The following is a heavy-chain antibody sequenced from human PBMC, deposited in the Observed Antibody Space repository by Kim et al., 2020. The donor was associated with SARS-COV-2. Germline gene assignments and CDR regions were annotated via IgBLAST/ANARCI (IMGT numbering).Heavy chain of an antibody. Sequence: SETLSLTCTVSGGSISSSSYYWGWIRQPPGKGLEWIGSIYYSGSTYYNPSLKSRVTISVDTSKNQFSLKLSSVTAADTAVYYCAREARGHITIFGVAGSQYYYGMDVWGQGTTVTVSS. CDR3: AREARGHITIFGVAGSQYYYGMDV. CDR2: IYYSGST. V-gene: IGHV4-39*01. D-gene: IGHD3-3*01. J-gene: IGHJ6*02. CDR1: GGSISSSSYY.